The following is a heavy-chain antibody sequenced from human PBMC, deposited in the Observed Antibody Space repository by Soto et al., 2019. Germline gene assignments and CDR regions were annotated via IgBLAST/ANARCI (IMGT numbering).Heavy chain of an antibody. CDR3: ARGVLRFLEWSTTRYYYSMDV. Sequence: VSHMHSVCTFNNHWSLRVRLAPGPGLVWMGGIIPIFGTANYAQKFQGRVTITADKSTSTAYMELSSLRSEDTAVYYCARGVLRFLEWSTTRYYYSMDVWGQGTKVTVSS. CDR1: VCTFNNHW. V-gene: IGHV1-69*06. CDR2: IIPIFGTA. D-gene: IGHD3-3*01. J-gene: IGHJ6*02.